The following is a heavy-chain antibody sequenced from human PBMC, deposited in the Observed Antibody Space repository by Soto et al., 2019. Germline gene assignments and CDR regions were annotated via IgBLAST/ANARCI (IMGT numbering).Heavy chain of an antibody. CDR2: ISWNSGSI. CDR1: GFTFDDYA. Sequence: EVQLVESGGGLVQPGRSLRLSCAASGFTFDDYAMHWVRQAPGKGLEWVSGISWNSGSIGYVDSVKGRFTISRDNAKNSLYLQMNSLRAEDTALYYCAKVGGSSWHFDYWGQGTLVTVSS. CDR3: AKVGGSSWHFDY. D-gene: IGHD6-13*01. J-gene: IGHJ4*02. V-gene: IGHV3-9*01.